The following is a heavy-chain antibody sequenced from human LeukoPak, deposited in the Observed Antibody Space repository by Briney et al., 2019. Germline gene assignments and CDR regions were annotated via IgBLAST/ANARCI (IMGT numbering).Heavy chain of an antibody. V-gene: IGHV3-11*01. CDR3: ARESNPTPPSNWFDP. CDR1: GFTFSDYY. Sequence: GGSLRLSCAASGFTFSDYYMSWIRQAPGKGLEWVSYISSSGSTIYYADSVKGRFTISRDNAKNSLYLQMNSLRAEDTAVYYCARESNPTPPSNWFDPWGQGTLVTVSS. J-gene: IGHJ5*02. CDR2: ISSSGSTI.